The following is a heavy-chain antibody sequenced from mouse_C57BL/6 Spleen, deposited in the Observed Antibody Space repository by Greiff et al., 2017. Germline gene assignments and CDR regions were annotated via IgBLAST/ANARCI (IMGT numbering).Heavy chain of an antibody. CDR3: ARDPYYYGSTLFAY. CDR1: GYTFTDYY. V-gene: IGHV1-75*01. Sequence: QVQLKESGPELVKPGASVKISCKASGYTFTDYYINWVKQRPGQGLEWIGWIFPGSGSTYYNEKFKGKATLTVDKSSSTAYMLLSSLTSEDSAVYFCARDPYYYGSTLFAYWGQGTLVTVSA. CDR2: IFPGSGST. D-gene: IGHD1-1*01. J-gene: IGHJ3*01.